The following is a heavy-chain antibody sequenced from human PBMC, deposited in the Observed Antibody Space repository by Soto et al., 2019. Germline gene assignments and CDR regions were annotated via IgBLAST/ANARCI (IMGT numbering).Heavy chain of an antibody. Sequence: SVKVSCKASGGTFSSYAISWVRQAPGQGLEWMGGIIPIFGTANYAQKFQGRVTITADESTGTAYMELSSLRSEDTAVYYCARFNPRDYGPLDYWGQGTLVTVSS. CDR3: ARFNPRDYGPLDY. J-gene: IGHJ4*02. CDR2: IIPIFGTA. D-gene: IGHD3-10*01. V-gene: IGHV1-69*13. CDR1: GGTFSSYA.